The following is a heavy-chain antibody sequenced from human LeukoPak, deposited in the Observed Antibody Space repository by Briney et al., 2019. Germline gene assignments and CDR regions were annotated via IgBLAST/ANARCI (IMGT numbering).Heavy chain of an antibody. CDR2: ISPNSGDT. V-gene: IGHV1-2*02. D-gene: IGHD3/OR15-3a*01. CDR3: ARLRGLGLFDY. CDR1: EYTFSDYS. J-gene: IGHJ4*02. Sequence: ASVKVSCKTSEYTFSDYSIHWLRQAPGQGLEWIGSISPNSGDTNYAQKFQGRVTITGDTSITTASMELSRLRSDDTAVFYCARLRGLGLFDYWGQGTLVTVSS.